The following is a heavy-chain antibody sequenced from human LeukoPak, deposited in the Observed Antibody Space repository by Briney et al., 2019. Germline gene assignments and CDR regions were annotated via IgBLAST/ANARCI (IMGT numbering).Heavy chain of an antibody. Sequence: SVKVSCKASGGTFSSYAISWVRQAPGQGLEWMGGIIPIFGTANYAQKSQGRVTITADESTSTAYMELSSLRSEDTAVYYCARGYYDSSGYYPGDYWGQGTLVTVSS. V-gene: IGHV1-69*01. CDR2: IIPIFGTA. D-gene: IGHD3-22*01. CDR3: ARGYYDSSGYYPGDY. J-gene: IGHJ4*02. CDR1: GGTFSSYA.